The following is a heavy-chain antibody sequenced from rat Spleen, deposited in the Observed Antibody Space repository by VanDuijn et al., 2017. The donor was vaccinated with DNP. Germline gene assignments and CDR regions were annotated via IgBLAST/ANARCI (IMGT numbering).Heavy chain of an antibody. J-gene: IGHJ3*01. CDR2: INTDGGTT. CDR3: ARSGSRGNWFAY. Sequence: EVQLVETGGGLVQPGRSLKLSCVASGFTFSHYWMYWIRQTPGKGLEWVASINTDGGTTHYPDSVKGRFTISRDNAKNTQYLQMDSLRSEDTATYYCARSGSRGNWFAYWGQGTLVTVSS. CDR1: GFTFSHYW. V-gene: IGHV5-58*01. D-gene: IGHD1-3*01.